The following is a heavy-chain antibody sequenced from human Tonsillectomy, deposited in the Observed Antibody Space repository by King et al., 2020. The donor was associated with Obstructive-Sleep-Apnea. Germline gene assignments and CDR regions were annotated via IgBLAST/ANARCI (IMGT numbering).Heavy chain of an antibody. CDR1: GFTFSSYA. V-gene: IGHV3-23*04. D-gene: IGHD1-1*01. CDR3: AKVREGSWNWYFDL. J-gene: IGHJ2*01. Sequence: EVQLVESGGGLVQPGGSLRLSCAASGFTFSSYAMNWVRQAPGKGLEWVSATSGSGSYTFYADSVKGRFTISRDNSKNTLYLQMNSLRAEDTAMYYCAKVREGSWNWYFDLWGSGTLVTVSS. CDR2: TSGSGSYT.